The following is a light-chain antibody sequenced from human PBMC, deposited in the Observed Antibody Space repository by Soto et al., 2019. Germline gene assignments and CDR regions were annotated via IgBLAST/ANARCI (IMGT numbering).Light chain of an antibody. V-gene: IGKV1-39*01. J-gene: IGKJ1*01. CDR3: QQSFSPLWT. Sequence: DIQMTQSPSSLSASVGDRVTITCRASQSISHYLNWYKQKPGKAPKLLIYAASSMQSGVPSRFSGSGSETDFTLTISSLQPDDSATYYCQQSFSPLWTFGQGTKVEV. CDR1: QSISHY. CDR2: AAS.